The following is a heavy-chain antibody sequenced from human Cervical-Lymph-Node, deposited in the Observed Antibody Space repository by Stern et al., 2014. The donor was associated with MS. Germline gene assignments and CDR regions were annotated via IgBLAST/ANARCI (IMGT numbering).Heavy chain of an antibody. CDR1: GFTFRNYW. D-gene: IGHD3-10*01. CDR3: TKDTYGPEDY. CDR2: INRDWTTI. J-gene: IGHJ4*02. V-gene: IGHV3-74*03. Sequence: EVQLVESGGGLVQPGGSLRLSCVASGFTFRNYWMHWVRQGPGKGLVWVARINRDWTTITHADSVKVRFTISRDNAKNTLYLQMNSLRVEDTAVYYCTKDTYGPEDYWGQGTSVTVSS.